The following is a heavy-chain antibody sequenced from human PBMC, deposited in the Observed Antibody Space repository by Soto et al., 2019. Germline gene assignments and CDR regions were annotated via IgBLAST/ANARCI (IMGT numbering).Heavy chain of an antibody. V-gene: IGHV4-34*01. CDR1: GGSFRGHS. J-gene: IGHJ5*01. CDR3: STRAYDTNGYYRFDP. CDR2: INHSGRG. D-gene: IGHD3-22*01. Sequence: PSEPLSLTCTVYGGSFRGHSWTWIRQSPGNGLEWIGDINHSGRGNYGPPLKSRVTISLDTSKNHFSLTLSAVTAADTAMYYCSTRAYDTNGYYRFDPWGQGTLVTVSS.